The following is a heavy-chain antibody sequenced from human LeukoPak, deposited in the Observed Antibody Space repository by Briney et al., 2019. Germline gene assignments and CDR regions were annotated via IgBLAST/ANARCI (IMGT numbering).Heavy chain of an antibody. Sequence: GGSLRLSCAASGFTFDDYAMHWVRQAPGKGLEWVSGISWNSGSIGYADSVKGRFTISRDNAKNSLYLQMNSLRAEDMALYYCAKHYSSGQYHDAFDIWGQGTMVTVSS. CDR2: ISWNSGSI. CDR1: GFTFDDYA. CDR3: AKHYSSGQYHDAFDI. V-gene: IGHV3-9*03. J-gene: IGHJ3*02. D-gene: IGHD6-19*01.